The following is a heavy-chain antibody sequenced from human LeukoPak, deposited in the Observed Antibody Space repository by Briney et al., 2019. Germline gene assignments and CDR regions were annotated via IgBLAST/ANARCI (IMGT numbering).Heavy chain of an antibody. CDR3: AKWASGSSDPLDY. CDR2: IWYDGSNK. Sequence: PGGSLRLSCAASGFTFSSYGMHWVRQAPGKGLEWVAVIWYDGSNKYYADSVKGRFTISRDNSKNTLYPQMNSLRAEDTAVYYCAKWASGSSDPLDYWGQGTLVTVSS. CDR1: GFTFSSYG. V-gene: IGHV3-33*06. D-gene: IGHD3-10*01. J-gene: IGHJ4*02.